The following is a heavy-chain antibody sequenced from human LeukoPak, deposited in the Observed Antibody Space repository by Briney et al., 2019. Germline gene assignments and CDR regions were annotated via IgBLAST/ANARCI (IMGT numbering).Heavy chain of an antibody. V-gene: IGHV3-53*01. D-gene: IGHD6-13*01. CDR3: AKGGAAAAKVFDY. Sequence: ESGGSLRLSCAASGFNVSSNYMSWVRQAPGKGLEWVSVIYSGGSTYYADSVKGRFTVSRDNSKNTLCLQMNSLRAEDTAVYYCAKGGAAAAKVFDYWGQGTLVTVSS. CDR2: IYSGGST. CDR1: GFNVSSNY. J-gene: IGHJ4*02.